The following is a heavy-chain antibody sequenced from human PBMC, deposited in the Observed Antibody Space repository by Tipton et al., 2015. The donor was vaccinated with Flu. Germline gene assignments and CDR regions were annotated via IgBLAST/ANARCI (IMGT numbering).Heavy chain of an antibody. Sequence: LRLSCTVSGDSTSGDHWNWIRQPAGKGLERIGRIYTSGSTNYNPSLKSRVTMSVDASKTQFSLKLSSVTAADTAVYYCARRTDSGSFNWFDSWGHGTLVTVSS. CDR2: IYTSGST. J-gene: IGHJ5*01. V-gene: IGHV4-4*07. CDR1: GDSTSGDH. CDR3: ARRTDSGSFNWFDS. D-gene: IGHD1-26*01.